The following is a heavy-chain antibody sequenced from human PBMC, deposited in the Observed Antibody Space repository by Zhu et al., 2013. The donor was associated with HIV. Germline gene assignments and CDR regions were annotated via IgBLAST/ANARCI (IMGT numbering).Heavy chain of an antibody. CDR1: GGTFSSDA. V-gene: IGHV1-69*06. CDR3: ARGLRFLDYYGMDV. J-gene: IGHJ6*02. Sequence: QVRLVQSGAEVKKPGSSVKVSCKAFGGTFSSDAFSWVRQAPGQGLEWMGGIIPIFGTANYAQKFQGRVTITADKSTSTAYMELSSLRSEDTAVYYCARGLRFLDYYGMDVWGQGTTVTVSS. CDR2: IIPIFGTA. D-gene: IGHD3-3*01.